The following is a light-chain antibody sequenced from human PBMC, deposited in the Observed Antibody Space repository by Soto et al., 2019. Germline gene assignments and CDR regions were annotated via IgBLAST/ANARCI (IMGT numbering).Light chain of an antibody. J-gene: IGKJ5*01. V-gene: IGKV3-20*01. CDR2: GAS. Sequence: DIVFTQSPGTLSPSPGERAHLSRRASQSVSNNYLAWYQQKHGQAPRLIIYGASNRATGIPDRFSGSLYGTEFNLTITSLQSEDFAVYYCQQYNEWPITFGQGTRLEIK. CDR1: QSVSNNY. CDR3: QQYNEWPIT.